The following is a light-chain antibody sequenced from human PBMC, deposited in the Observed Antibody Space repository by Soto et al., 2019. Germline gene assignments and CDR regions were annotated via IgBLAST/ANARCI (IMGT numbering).Light chain of an antibody. CDR2: DVS. CDR3: CSYTTSNTRQIV. Sequence: QAALTQPASACGSPGQSITISCTGTSSDVGGYNYVSWYQQQPGKAPKFMIYDVSNRPSGVSNRFSGSKSGNTASLTISGLQAEDEADYYCCSYTTSNTRQIVFGAGTKVTVL. CDR1: SSDVGGYNY. J-gene: IGLJ1*01. V-gene: IGLV2-14*01.